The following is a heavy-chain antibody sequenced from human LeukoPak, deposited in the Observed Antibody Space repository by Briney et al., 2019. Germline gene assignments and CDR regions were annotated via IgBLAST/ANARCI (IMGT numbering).Heavy chain of an antibody. CDR2: IWFDGSNK. Sequence: PGGPLRLSCVPPGIPSSSYGMHGFRKAPAKGREWVAFIWFDGSNKYYADSVRGRFTISRDNSKNTLYLQMNTLRAEDTAVYYCARALGGNSRDWYMDVWGKGATVTVSS. V-gene: IGHV3-33*01. D-gene: IGHD4-23*01. J-gene: IGHJ6*03. CDR3: ARALGGNSRDWYMDV. CDR1: GIPSSSYG.